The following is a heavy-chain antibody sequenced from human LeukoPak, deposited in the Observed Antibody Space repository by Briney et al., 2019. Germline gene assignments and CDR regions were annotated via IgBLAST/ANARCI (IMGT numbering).Heavy chain of an antibody. D-gene: IGHD6-19*01. J-gene: IGHJ4*02. CDR1: GYTFTSYY. V-gene: IGHV1-46*01. Sequence: ASVKVFCKESGYTFTSYYMHWVRQAPGQGLEWMGIINPSGGSTSYAQKFQGRVTMTRDTSTSTVYMELSSLRSEDTAVYYCARAAVAGKRTLDYWGQGTLVTVSS. CDR2: INPSGGST. CDR3: ARAAVAGKRTLDY.